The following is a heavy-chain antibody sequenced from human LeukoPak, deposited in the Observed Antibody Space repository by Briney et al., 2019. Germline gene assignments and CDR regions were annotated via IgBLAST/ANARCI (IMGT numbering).Heavy chain of an antibody. CDR1: GFTFSSSG. V-gene: IGHV3-30*02. D-gene: IGHD6-13*01. CDR3: AKDRPLLAAAGLSPFFDY. J-gene: IGHJ4*02. Sequence: PGGSLRLSCAASGFTFSSSGMHWVRQAPGKGLEWVAFIRYDGNNKYYADSVKGRFTISRDNSKNTLYLQMNSLRAEDTAVYYCAKDRPLLAAAGLSPFFDYWGQGTLVTVSS. CDR2: IRYDGNNK.